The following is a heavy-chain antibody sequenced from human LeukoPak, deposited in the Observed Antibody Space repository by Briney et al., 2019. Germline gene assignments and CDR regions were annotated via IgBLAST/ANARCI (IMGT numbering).Heavy chain of an antibody. D-gene: IGHD5-12*01. V-gene: IGHV3-21*01. CDR3: ARVGYSGYGVFDF. J-gene: IGHJ4*02. CDR1: GFTFSIYS. Sequence: PGGSLRLSCAASGFTFSIYSMNWVRQAPGKGLEWVSSISSSSYIYYADSVKGRFTISRDNAKNSLYLQMNSLRAEDTAVYYCARVGYSGYGVFDFWGQGTLVTVSS. CDR2: ISSSSYI.